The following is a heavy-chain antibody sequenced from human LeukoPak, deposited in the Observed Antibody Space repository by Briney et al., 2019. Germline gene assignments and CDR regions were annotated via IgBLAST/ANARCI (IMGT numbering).Heavy chain of an antibody. Sequence: GESLKISCKGSGYSFTSYWIAWVRQMPGKGRDWMGIIYPGDSDTRYSPSFQGQVTISADKSIDTAYLQWSSLKASDTALYYCARSAGSNWFGPWGQGTQVTVSS. V-gene: IGHV5-51*01. J-gene: IGHJ5*02. CDR2: IYPGDSDT. CDR3: ARSAGSNWFGP. CDR1: GYSFTSYW.